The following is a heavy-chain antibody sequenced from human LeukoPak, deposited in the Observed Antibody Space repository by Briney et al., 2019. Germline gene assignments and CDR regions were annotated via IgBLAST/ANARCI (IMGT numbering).Heavy chain of an antibody. J-gene: IGHJ4*02. CDR2: ISAHNGNT. V-gene: IGHV1-18*01. Sequence: ASLKVSCKASGYTFTSYGISWVRQAPGQGLEWMGWISAHNGNTNYAQNLQGRITMTTDTSTSTAYMELSRLRSDDTAVYYCAREVLVVAAPYYFDYWGQGTLVTVSS. D-gene: IGHD2-15*01. CDR1: GYTFTSYG. CDR3: AREVLVVAAPYYFDY.